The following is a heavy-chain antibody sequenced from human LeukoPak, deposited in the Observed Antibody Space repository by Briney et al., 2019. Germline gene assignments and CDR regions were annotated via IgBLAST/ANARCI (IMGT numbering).Heavy chain of an antibody. CDR3: ARGDYYGSGSYGDY. CDR1: GFTFSSYA. Sequence: GGSLRLSCTASGFTFSSYAMHWVRQAPGKGLEWGAVISYDGSNKYYADSVKGRFTISRDNSKNTLYLQMNSLRAEDTAVCYCARGDYYGSGSYGDYWGQGTLVTVSS. CDR2: ISYDGSNK. J-gene: IGHJ4*02. V-gene: IGHV3-30-3*01. D-gene: IGHD3-10*01.